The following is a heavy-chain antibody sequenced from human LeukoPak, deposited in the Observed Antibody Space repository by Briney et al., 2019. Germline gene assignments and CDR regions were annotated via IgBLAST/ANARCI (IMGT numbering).Heavy chain of an antibody. V-gene: IGHV4-34*01. D-gene: IGHD4-23*01. CDR3: VLADGGKAIGY. Sequence: PSETLSLTCAVYGGSFSGYYWSWIRQPPGKGLEWIGEINHSGSTNYNPSLKSRVTISVDTSKNQFSLKLSSVTAADTAVYYCVLADGGKAIGYWGQGTLVTVSS. J-gene: IGHJ4*02. CDR1: GGSFSGYY. CDR2: INHSGST.